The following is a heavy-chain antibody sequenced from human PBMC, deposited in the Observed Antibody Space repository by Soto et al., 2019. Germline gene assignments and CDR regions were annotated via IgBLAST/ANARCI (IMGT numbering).Heavy chain of an antibody. CDR2: IYYSGST. V-gene: IGHV4-59*01. D-gene: IGHD3-10*01. CDR1: GGSISSYY. Sequence: ASETLSLTCTVSGGSISSYYWSWIRQPPGKGLEWIGYIYYSGSTNYNPSLKSRVTISVDTSKNQFSLKLSSVTAADTAVYYCARYRGYYGSGSTISFDYWGQGTLVTVSS. J-gene: IGHJ4*02. CDR3: ARYRGYYGSGSTISFDY.